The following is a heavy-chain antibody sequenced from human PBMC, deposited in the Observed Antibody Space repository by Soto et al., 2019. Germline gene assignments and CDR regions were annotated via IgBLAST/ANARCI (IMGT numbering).Heavy chain of an antibody. D-gene: IGHD6-19*01. J-gene: IGHJ6*02. CDR1: GGTFSSYA. Sequence: QVQLVQSGAEVKKPGSSVKVSCKASGGTFSSYAISWVRQAPGQGLEWMGGIIPIFGTANYAQKFQGRVTITADESTSTAYMELSSLSSEDTAVYYCASIGIAVALGYYYYGMDVWGQGTTVTVSS. CDR3: ASIGIAVALGYYYYGMDV. V-gene: IGHV1-69*01. CDR2: IIPIFGTA.